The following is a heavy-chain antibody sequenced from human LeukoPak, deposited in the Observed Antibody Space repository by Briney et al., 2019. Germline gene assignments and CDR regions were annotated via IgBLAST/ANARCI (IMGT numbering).Heavy chain of an antibody. Sequence: SETLSLTCSVSGASINNYYWTWIRQPPGKGLEWIGYFYHTGASGYHPSLKRRLAMSLDTSKNQVSLNLRSVTAADTAVYFCTRVVNGGHFDYWGQGTLVTVSS. J-gene: IGHJ4*02. CDR1: GASINNYY. CDR3: TRVVNGGHFDY. CDR2: FYHTGAS. D-gene: IGHD2-8*01. V-gene: IGHV4-59*01.